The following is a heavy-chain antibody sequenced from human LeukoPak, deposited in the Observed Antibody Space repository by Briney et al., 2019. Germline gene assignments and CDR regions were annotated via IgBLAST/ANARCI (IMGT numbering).Heavy chain of an antibody. Sequence: QPGGSLRLSCAASGFTFSSYWMTWVRQAPGKGLEWVANIKTDGSQTYYVDSVKGRFTISRDNAKKSLYLQMNSLRAEDTAVYYCARGVDNWGQGTLVTVSS. CDR3: ARGVDN. CDR2: IKTDGSQT. V-gene: IGHV3-7*01. CDR1: GFTFSSYW. J-gene: IGHJ4*02.